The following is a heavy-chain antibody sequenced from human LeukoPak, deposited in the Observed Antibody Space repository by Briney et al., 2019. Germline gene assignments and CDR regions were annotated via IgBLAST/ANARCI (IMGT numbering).Heavy chain of an antibody. V-gene: IGHV3-9*01. D-gene: IGHD5-18*01. CDR1: GFTFDDYA. J-gene: IGHJ4*02. Sequence: GGSLRLSCAASGFTFDDYAMLWVRQAPGKGLEWVSGISWNSGSIGYADSVKGRFTISRDNAKNSLYLQMNSLRAEDTALYYCAKDMSGYSYGPFDYWGQGTLVTVSS. CDR3: AKDMSGYSYGPFDY. CDR2: ISWNSGSI.